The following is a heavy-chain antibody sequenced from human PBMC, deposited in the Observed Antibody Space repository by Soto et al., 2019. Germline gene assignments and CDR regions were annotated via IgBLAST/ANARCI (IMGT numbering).Heavy chain of an antibody. CDR3: ARHLGYNSFDP. V-gene: IGHV4-39*01. D-gene: IGHD3-16*01. CDR1: GDSISSSSYY. CDR2: IYYSGNT. J-gene: IGHJ5*02. Sequence: QLQLQESGPGLVKPSETLSLTCTVSGDSISSSSYYWGWIRQPPGKGLECIGSIYYSGNTYYNPSLKTRVTISVDTSKSQFSLQLSTVTAADTATYYCARHLGYNSFDPWGRGTLVTVSS.